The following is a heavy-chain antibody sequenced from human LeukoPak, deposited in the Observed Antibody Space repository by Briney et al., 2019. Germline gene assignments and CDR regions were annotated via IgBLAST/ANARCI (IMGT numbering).Heavy chain of an antibody. D-gene: IGHD4-23*01. CDR2: ISGADDG. V-gene: IGHV3-23*01. CDR3: AKARTPVTSYFDK. J-gene: IGHJ4*02. CDR1: GFTFSTHT. Sequence: QPGASLRLSCAASGFTFSTHTMSWVRQAPGKGLEWFSAISGADDGYYADSVKGRFTISRDNSKNTLYLQMNSLRAEDTAVYYCAKARTPVTSYFDKWGQGTLVTVSS.